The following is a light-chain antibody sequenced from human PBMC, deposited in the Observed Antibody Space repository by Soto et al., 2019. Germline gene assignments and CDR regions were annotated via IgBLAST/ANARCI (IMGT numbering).Light chain of an antibody. CDR1: QSINTY. J-gene: IGKJ4*01. V-gene: IGKV3-11*01. CDR3: QQRSNWPLT. CDR2: DAS. Sequence: EVVLTQSPATLSSSPGESVTLSCRASQSINTYLAWYQQKPGQAPRLLIYDASYRAAGIPSRFSGSGSGTDFTLTISSLEPADFAIYHCQQRSNWPLTFGGRTKVEI.